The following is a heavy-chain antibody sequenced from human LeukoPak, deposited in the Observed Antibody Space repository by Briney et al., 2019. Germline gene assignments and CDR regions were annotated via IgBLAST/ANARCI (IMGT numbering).Heavy chain of an antibody. CDR1: GYSFTSYW. CDR2: IDPSDSYT. D-gene: IGHD3-10*01. Sequence: GESLKISCKGSGYSFTSYWIGWVRQMPGKGLEWMGRIDPSDSYTNYSPSFQGHVSISADKSINTAYLQWSSLKASDTAIYYCARHSDGGSGEYFHYWGQGALVTVSS. V-gene: IGHV5-10-1*01. J-gene: IGHJ1*01. CDR3: ARHSDGGSGEYFHY.